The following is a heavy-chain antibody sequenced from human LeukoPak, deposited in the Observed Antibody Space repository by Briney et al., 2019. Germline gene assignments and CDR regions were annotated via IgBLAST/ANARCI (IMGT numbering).Heavy chain of an antibody. Sequence: GASVKVSCKASGGTFSSYAISWVRQAPGQGLEWMGGIIPIFGTANYAQKFQGRVTITADKSTSTAYMELSSLRSEDTAVYYCAKMSITIFGVVPYYYYYMDVWGKGTTVTVSS. D-gene: IGHD3-3*01. CDR2: IIPIFGTA. J-gene: IGHJ6*03. CDR1: GGTFSSYA. CDR3: AKMSITIFGVVPYYYYYMDV. V-gene: IGHV1-69*06.